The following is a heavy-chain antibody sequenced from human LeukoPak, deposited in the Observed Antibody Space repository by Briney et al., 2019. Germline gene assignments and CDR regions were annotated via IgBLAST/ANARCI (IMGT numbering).Heavy chain of an antibody. Sequence: ASVKVSCKVSGYTFTDYYMHWVQQAPGQGLEWMGLVDPEDGETIYAEKFQGRVTITADTSTDTAYMELSSLRSEDTAVYYCATVGREGKSRDFDYWGQGTLVTVSS. V-gene: IGHV1-69-2*01. CDR2: VDPEDGET. J-gene: IGHJ4*02. CDR3: ATVGREGKSRDFDY. D-gene: IGHD1-26*01. CDR1: GYTFTDYY.